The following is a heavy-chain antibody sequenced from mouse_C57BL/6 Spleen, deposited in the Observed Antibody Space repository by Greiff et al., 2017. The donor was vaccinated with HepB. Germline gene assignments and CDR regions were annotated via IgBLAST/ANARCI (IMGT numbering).Heavy chain of an antibody. J-gene: IGHJ4*01. CDR2: IHPNSGST. V-gene: IGHV1-64*01. CDR3: ARSSSSPRPHAMDY. Sequence: QVQLQQPGAELVKPGASVKLSCKASGYTFTSYWMHWVKQRPGQGLEWIGMIHPNSGSTNYNEKFKSKATLTVDKSSSTAYMQLSSLTSEDSAVYYCARSSSSPRPHAMDYWGQGTSVTVSS. CDR1: GYTFTSYW. D-gene: IGHD1-1*01.